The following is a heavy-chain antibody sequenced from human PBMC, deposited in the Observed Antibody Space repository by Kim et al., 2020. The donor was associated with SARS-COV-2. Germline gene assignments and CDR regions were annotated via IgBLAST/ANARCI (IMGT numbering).Heavy chain of an antibody. V-gene: IGHV1-24*01. Sequence: ASVKVSCKVSGYILTELSMHWVRQAPGKGLEWMGGFDPEDGETIYAQKFQGRVTMTEDTSTDTAYMELSSLRSEDTAVYYCATGRVAGPPAWFDPWGQGTLVTVSS. CDR3: ATGRVAGPPAWFDP. CDR2: FDPEDGET. D-gene: IGHD2-15*01. J-gene: IGHJ5*02. CDR1: GYILTELS.